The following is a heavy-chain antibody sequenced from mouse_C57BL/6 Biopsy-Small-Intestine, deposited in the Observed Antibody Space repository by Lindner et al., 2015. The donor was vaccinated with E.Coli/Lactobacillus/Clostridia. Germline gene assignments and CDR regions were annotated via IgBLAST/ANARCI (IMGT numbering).Heavy chain of an antibody. CDR3: ARSHYYDTPFTY. D-gene: IGHD1-2*01. CDR1: GYTFTDFY. CDR2: IYPGSGNT. J-gene: IGHJ3*01. Sequence: VQLQESGPELVKPGTSVKISCKASGYTFTDFYINWVKQRPGQGREWIGWIYPGSGNTNYNEKFKGKATLTVDTSSSTAYMQLTSLTSEDSAVYFCARSHYYDTPFTYWGQGTLVTVSA. V-gene: IGHV1-84*01.